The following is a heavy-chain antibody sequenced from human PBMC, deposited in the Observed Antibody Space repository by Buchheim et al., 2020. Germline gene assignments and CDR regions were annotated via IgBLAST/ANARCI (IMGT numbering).Heavy chain of an antibody. CDR3: ARGGRGDMRGMADFDY. D-gene: IGHD2-15*01. V-gene: IGHV4-34*01. Sequence: QVQLQQWGAGLLKPSETLSLTCAVYGGSFSGYYWSWIRQPPGKGLEWIGEINHSGSTNNNPSLKSRVTISVDTSKNQFSLKLSSVTAADTAVYYCARGGRGDMRGMADFDYWGQGTL. CDR1: GGSFSGYY. J-gene: IGHJ4*02. CDR2: INHSGST.